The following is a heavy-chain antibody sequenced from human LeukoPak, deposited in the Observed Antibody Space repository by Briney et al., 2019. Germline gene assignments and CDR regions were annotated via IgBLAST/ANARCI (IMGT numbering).Heavy chain of an antibody. CDR2: ISWDGGST. CDR1: GFTFSSYA. V-gene: IGHV3-43D*03. D-gene: IGHD6-19*01. J-gene: IGHJ3*02. CDR3: AKGEQWLAVGAFDI. Sequence: GGSLRLSCAASGFTFSSYAMSWVRQAPGKGLEWVSLISWDGGSTYYADSVKGRFTISRDNSKNSLYLQMNSLRAEDTALYYCAKGEQWLAVGAFDIWGQGTMVTVSS.